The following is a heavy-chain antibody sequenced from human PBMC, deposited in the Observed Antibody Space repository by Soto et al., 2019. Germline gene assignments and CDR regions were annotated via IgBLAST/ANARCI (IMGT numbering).Heavy chain of an antibody. CDR3: AREITILGYYMDV. Sequence: QVQLVESGGGVVQPGRSLRLSCAASGFTFSSYGMHWVRQAPGKGLEWVAVIWYDGSNKYYADSVKGRFTISRDNSKNTLYLQMNSLRAEDTAVYYCAREITILGYYMDVWGKGTTVTVSS. D-gene: IGHD3-3*01. J-gene: IGHJ6*03. CDR1: GFTFSSYG. V-gene: IGHV3-33*01. CDR2: IWYDGSNK.